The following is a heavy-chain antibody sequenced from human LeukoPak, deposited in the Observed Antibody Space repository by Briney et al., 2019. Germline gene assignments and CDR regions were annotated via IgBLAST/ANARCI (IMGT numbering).Heavy chain of an antibody. Sequence: KPSVTLSLTGTVSACSVSSNYWSWIPQPPGKGLEWIGYTYYSGRNNSKTSLKSRTTISVETSKKPFTLKLSPWIAAATALYFWARLAFYYDSPEHAFDFWGQGTMVTVSS. V-gene: IGHV4-59*08. D-gene: IGHD3-22*01. CDR3: ARLAFYYDSPEHAFDF. CDR1: ACSVSSNY. CDR2: TYYSGRN. J-gene: IGHJ3*01.